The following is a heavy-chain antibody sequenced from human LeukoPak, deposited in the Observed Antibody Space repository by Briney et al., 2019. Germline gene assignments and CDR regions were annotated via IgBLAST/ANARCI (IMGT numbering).Heavy chain of an antibody. D-gene: IGHD6-19*01. V-gene: IGHV4-4*07. CDR1: GGSISIYD. J-gene: IGHJ4*02. Sequence: SETLSLTCTVSGGSISIYDWNWIRQPAGKGLEWIGRIYTNENTFFNPSLKSRVTMSVDTSKNQFSLQLTSVTAADAAVYYCARSSDSSGYYGGGIIDYWGQGTLVTVSS. CDR3: ARSSDSSGYYGGGIIDY. CDR2: IYTNENT.